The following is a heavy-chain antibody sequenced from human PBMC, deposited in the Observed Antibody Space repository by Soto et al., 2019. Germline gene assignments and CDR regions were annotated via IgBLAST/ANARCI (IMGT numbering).Heavy chain of an antibody. J-gene: IGHJ3*02. CDR3: ARWEYDLWSGPGAFDI. V-gene: IGHV1-8*01. Sequence: GASVKVSCKASGYTFTSYDINWVRQATGQGLEWMGWMNPNSGNTGYAQKFQGRVTMTRNTSISTAYMELSSLRSEDTAVYYCARWEYDLWSGPGAFDIWGQGTMVTVSS. CDR2: MNPNSGNT. CDR1: GYTFTSYD. D-gene: IGHD3-3*01.